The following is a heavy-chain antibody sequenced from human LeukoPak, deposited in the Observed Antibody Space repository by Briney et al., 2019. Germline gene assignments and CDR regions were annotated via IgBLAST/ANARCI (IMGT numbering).Heavy chain of an antibody. D-gene: IGHD3-22*01. V-gene: IGHV3-11*05. Sequence: GGSLRLSCAASGFTFSDYYMSWIRQAPGKGLEWVSYISSSSSYTNYADSVKGRFTISRDNAKNSLYLQMNSLRAEDTAVYYCARASLSDDSSGYSFDYWGQGTLVTVSS. CDR1: GFTFSDYY. CDR3: ARASLSDDSSGYSFDY. CDR2: ISSSSSYT. J-gene: IGHJ4*02.